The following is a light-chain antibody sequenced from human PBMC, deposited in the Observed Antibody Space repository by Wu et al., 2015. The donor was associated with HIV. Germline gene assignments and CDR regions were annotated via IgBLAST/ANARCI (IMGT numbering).Light chain of an antibody. CDR3: HQYNTWPPWT. V-gene: IGKV3-15*01. J-gene: IGKJ1*01. CDR1: QSVKND. CDR2: VAS. Sequence: EIVMTQSPATLSMSPGERATLSCRASQSVKNDLAWYQQKPGQPPRLLIYVASTRATGIPARFSGSGSGTEFTLTISSLQSEDFAVYYCHQYNTWPPWTFGQGTKVEIK.